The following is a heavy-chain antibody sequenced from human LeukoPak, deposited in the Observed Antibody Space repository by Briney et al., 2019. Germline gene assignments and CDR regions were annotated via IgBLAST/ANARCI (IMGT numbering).Heavy chain of an antibody. CDR2: LYYRGNT. J-gene: IGHJ4*02. V-gene: IGHV4-39*07. CDR1: GGSISSSSYY. D-gene: IGHD3-22*01. Sequence: SETLSLTCTVSGGSISSSSYYWGWIRQPPGKGLEWIGSLYYRGNTNYNPSLKSRVTISVDTSKNQFSLKLSSVTAADTAVYYCARSPRLYYYDSSGYPFGYWGQGTLVTVSS. CDR3: ARSPRLYYYDSSGYPFGY.